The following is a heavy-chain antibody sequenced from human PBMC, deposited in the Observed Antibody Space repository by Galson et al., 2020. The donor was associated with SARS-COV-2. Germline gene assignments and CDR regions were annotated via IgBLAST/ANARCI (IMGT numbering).Heavy chain of an antibody. V-gene: IGHV4-38-2*02. CDR2: VYPSGTP. D-gene: IGHD3-22*01. CDR3: ARQGVNMIVLVTVPGWYVEL. CDR1: GYSVSTTNY. Sequence: SETLSLTCTVSGYSVSTTNYWGWVRQPPGRGLEWIGSVYPSGTPYYNPSLKSRVTISVDTSKNQFSLRLDSVTAADTALYYCARQGVNMIVLVTVPGWYVELWGRGTLVTVSS. J-gene: IGHJ2*01.